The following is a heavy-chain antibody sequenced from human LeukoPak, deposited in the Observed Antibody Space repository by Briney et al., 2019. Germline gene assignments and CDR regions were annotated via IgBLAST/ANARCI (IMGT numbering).Heavy chain of an antibody. V-gene: IGHV4-4*07. CDR1: VGSIISNY. D-gene: IGHD6-6*01. CDR3: ARVVASIAAPWYFDY. J-gene: IGHJ4*02. CDR2: IYTSGSA. Sequence: SETLSLTCTVSVGSIISNYWSWIRQPAGKGLEWIGRIYTSGSANYNPSLKSRVTMSVDTSKNQFSLRLSSVTAADTAVYYCARVVASIAAPWYFDYWGQGTLVTVSS.